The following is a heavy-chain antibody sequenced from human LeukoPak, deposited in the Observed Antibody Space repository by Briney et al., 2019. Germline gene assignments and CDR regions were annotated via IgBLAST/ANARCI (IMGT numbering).Heavy chain of an antibody. CDR3: ARDNSVEDTAWWFDP. Sequence: ASVKVSCKASGYTFTSYYIHWVRRAPGQGLEWTGIINPSGGSTSYAQKFQGRVTMTRDMSTSTDYMELSSLRSEDTAVYYCARDNSVEDTAWWFDPWGQGTLVTVSS. J-gene: IGHJ5*02. D-gene: IGHD4-23*01. CDR2: INPSGGST. V-gene: IGHV1-46*01. CDR1: GYTFTSYY.